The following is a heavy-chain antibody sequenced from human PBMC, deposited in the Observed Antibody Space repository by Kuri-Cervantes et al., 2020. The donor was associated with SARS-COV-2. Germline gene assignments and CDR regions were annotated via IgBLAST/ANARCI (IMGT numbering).Heavy chain of an antibody. J-gene: IGHJ6*02. Sequence: GGSLRLSCAASGFTFSSYSMNWARQAPGKGLEWVSSISSSSSYIYYADSVKGRLTISRDNAKNSLYLQMNSLRAEDTAVYYCARDRDGYSSSWYGGYYYGMDVWGQGTTVTVSS. CDR1: GFTFSSYS. CDR3: ARDRDGYSSSWYGGYYYGMDV. D-gene: IGHD6-13*01. V-gene: IGHV3-21*01. CDR2: ISSSSSYI.